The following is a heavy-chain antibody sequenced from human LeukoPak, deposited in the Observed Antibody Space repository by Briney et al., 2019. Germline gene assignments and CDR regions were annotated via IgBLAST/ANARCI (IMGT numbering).Heavy chain of an antibody. V-gene: IGHV1-69*13. CDR3: AIFQGTYGDNENDY. J-gene: IGHJ4*02. CDR2: IIPMINTP. Sequence: SVKVSCKASGYTFTSYGITWVRQAPGKGLEWMGGIIPMINTPKYAQKFQGRVSITADESTSTGYMEVSSLRSEDTAVYYCAIFQGTYGDNENDYWGQGTLVTVSS. CDR1: GYTFTSYG. D-gene: IGHD4-17*01.